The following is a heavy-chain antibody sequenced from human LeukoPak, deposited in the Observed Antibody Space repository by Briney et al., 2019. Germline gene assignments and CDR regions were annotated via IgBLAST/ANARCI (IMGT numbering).Heavy chain of an antibody. J-gene: IGHJ4*02. V-gene: IGHV3-74*01. CDR3: ARALPYYDSSGYQDY. CDR1: GFTFSSYW. CDR2: INSDGSST. Sequence: PGGSLRLSCAASGFTFSSYWMHWVRQAPGKGLVWVSRINSDGSSTSYADSVKGRFTISRDNAKNTLYLQMNSLRAEDTAVYYGARALPYYDSSGYQDYWGQGTLVTVSS. D-gene: IGHD3-22*01.